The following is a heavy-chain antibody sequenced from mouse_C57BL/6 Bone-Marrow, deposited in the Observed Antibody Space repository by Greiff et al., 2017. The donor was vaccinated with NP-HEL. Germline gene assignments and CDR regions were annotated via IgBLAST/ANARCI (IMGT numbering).Heavy chain of an antibody. Sequence: EVMLVESGGGLVQPGGSLSLSCAASGFTFTDYYMSWVRQPPGKALEWLGFIRNKANGYTTEYSTSVKGRFTISRDNSQSILYLQMNALRAEDSATYYCARPGTDYYAMDYWGQGTSVTVSS. CDR1: GFTFTDYY. D-gene: IGHD4-1*01. CDR2: IRNKANGYTT. J-gene: IGHJ4*01. CDR3: ARPGTDYYAMDY. V-gene: IGHV7-3*01.